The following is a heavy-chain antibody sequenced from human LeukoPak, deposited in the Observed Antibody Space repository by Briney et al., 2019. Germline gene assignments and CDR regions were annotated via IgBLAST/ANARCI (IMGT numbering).Heavy chain of an antibody. J-gene: IGHJ4*02. CDR1: GGTFSSYA. CDR3: ARGAVAGPIPSFDY. Sequence: ASVKVSCKASGGTFSSYAISWVRQAPGQGLEWMGGIIPIFGTANYAQKFQGRVTITADESTSTAYMELSSLRSEDTAVYYCARGAVAGPIPSFDYWGQGNLVTVSS. V-gene: IGHV1-69*13. CDR2: IIPIFGTA. D-gene: IGHD6-19*01.